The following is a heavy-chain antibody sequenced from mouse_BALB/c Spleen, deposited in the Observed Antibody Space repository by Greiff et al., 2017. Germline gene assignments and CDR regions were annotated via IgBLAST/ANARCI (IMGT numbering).Heavy chain of an antibody. CDR3: ARSGGYDGYYWFAY. D-gene: IGHD2-3*01. J-gene: IGHJ3*01. CDR2: IDPSDSET. CDR1: GYSFTSYW. Sequence: QVQLKESGPQLVRPGASVKISCKASGYSFTSYWMHWVKQRPGQGLEWIGMIDPSDSETRLNQKFKDKATLTVDKSSSTAYMQLSSPTSEDSAVYYCARSGGYDGYYWFAYWGQGTLVTVSA. V-gene: IGHV1S126*01.